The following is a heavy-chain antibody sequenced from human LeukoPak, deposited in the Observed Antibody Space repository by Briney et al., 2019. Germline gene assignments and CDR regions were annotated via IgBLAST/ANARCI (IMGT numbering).Heavy chain of an antibody. CDR3: TQGLLS. J-gene: IGHJ5*02. V-gene: IGHV3-30*02. CDR2: ISYDGSNK. Sequence: GGSLRLSCAASGFTFSISDMHWVRQAPGKGLQWVAFISYDGSNKHYADSVQGRCTISRDNSKNTLFLQLNSLRADDTAVFYCTQGLLSWGQGTLLTVAA. CDR1: GFTFSISD.